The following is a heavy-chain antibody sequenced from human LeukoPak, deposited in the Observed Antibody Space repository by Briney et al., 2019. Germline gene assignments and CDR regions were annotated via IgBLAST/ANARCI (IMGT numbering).Heavy chain of an antibody. D-gene: IGHD4-11*01. J-gene: IGHJ3*02. CDR2: ISSSTTYT. Sequence: GGSLRLSCAASGFTFSDYYMSWIRQAPGKGLEWISYISSSTTYTNYADSVKGRFTISRDNAKNSLFLQMNSLRAEDTAVYYCARDKSGTLADYDAFDIWGQGTMVTVSS. CDR1: GFTFSDYY. V-gene: IGHV3-11*06. CDR3: ARDKSGTLADYDAFDI.